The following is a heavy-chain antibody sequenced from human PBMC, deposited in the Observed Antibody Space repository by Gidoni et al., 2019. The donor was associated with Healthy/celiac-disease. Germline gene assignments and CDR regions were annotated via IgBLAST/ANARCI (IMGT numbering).Heavy chain of an antibody. CDR2: INHSGST. Sequence: QVQLQQWGAGLLKPSETLSLTCAVYGGSFSGYYWSWIRQPPGKGLEWIGEINHSGSTNYHPSLKKRVTISVDTSKNQFSLKLSSVTAADTAVYYWARDGLSIVGATPLLSDWGQGTLVTVSS. V-gene: IGHV4-34*01. D-gene: IGHD1-26*01. CDR3: ARDGLSIVGATPLLSD. CDR1: GGSFSGYY. J-gene: IGHJ4*02.